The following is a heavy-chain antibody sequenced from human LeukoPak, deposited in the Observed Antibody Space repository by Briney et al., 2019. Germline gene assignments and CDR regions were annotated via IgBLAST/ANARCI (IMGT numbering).Heavy chain of an antibody. Sequence: GGSLRLSCAASGFTFSSFGMHWVRQAPGKGLEWVAVISYDGSDKYYADSVKGRFTISRDNSKNTLYLQMNSLRAEDTAVYYCAKAPFYDSSGGSEYFQHWGQGTLVTVSS. V-gene: IGHV3-30*18. D-gene: IGHD3-22*01. CDR1: GFTFSSFG. CDR2: ISYDGSDK. CDR3: AKAPFYDSSGGSEYFQH. J-gene: IGHJ1*01.